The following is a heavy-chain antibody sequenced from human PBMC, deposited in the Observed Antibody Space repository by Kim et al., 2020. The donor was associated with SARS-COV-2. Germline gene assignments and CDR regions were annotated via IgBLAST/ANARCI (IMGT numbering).Heavy chain of an antibody. J-gene: IGHJ4*02. CDR2: IRSKANSYAT. CDR1: GFTFSGSA. V-gene: IGHV3-73*01. Sequence: GGSLRLSCAASGFTFSGSAMHWVRQASGKGLEWVGRIRSKANSYATAYAASVKVRFTSARDESKNTAYLQMNSLKTEDTAVYDCTELSSVWSFDYWGQGTLVPSPQ. CDR3: TELSSVWSFDY. D-gene: IGHD6-19*01.